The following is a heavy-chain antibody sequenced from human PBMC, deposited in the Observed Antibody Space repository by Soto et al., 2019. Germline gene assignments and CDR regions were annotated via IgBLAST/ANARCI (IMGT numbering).Heavy chain of an antibody. V-gene: IGHV6-1*01. CDR3: ARGKYFSFDN. CDR2: TLYRSKWYF. CDR1: GDSVSSSSVA. J-gene: IGHJ4*01. Sequence: SQTLSLTCAISGDSVSSSSVAWNWIRQSPSRGLEWLGRTLYRSKWYFGYAISMKGRIIINPDTSKNQFSLQLSSVTPEDTAVYFCARGKYFSFDNWEQGTLVTVSS.